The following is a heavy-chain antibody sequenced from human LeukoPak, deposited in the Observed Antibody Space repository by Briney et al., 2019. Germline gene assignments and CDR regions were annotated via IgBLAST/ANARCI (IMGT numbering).Heavy chain of an antibody. Sequence: PSETLSLTCAVYGGSFSGYYWSWIRQPPGKGLEWIGEINHSGSTNYNPSLKSRVTISVDTSKNQFSLKLSSVTAADTAVYYCARYSGDIDKDYYYYYMDVWGKGTTVTISS. CDR2: INHSGST. J-gene: IGHJ6*03. V-gene: IGHV4-34*01. D-gene: IGHD1-26*01. CDR3: ARYSGDIDKDYYYYYMDV. CDR1: GGSFSGYY.